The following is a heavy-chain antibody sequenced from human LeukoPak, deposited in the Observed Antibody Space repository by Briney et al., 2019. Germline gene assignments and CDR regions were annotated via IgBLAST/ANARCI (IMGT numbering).Heavy chain of an antibody. CDR3: ARDYYGSGSYYRHYYYYGMDV. CDR1: GFTFSDYY. V-gene: IGHV3-11*06. CDR2: TSSSSSYT. J-gene: IGHJ6*02. Sequence: PGGSLRLSCAASGFTFSDYYMTWIRQAPGKGLEWVSYTSSSSSYTTYADSVKGRFTISRDNAKNSLYLQMNSLRAEDTAVYYCARDYYGSGSYYRHYYYYGMDVWGQGTTVTVSS. D-gene: IGHD3-10*01.